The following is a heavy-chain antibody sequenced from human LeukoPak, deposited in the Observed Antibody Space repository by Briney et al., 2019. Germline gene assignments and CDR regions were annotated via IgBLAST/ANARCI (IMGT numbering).Heavy chain of an antibody. V-gene: IGHV1-24*01. CDR3: ATGLRRTGTVDY. CDR2: FDPEDGET. J-gene: IGHJ4*02. CDR1: GYTLTELS. D-gene: IGHD1-1*01. Sequence: GASVKVPCKVSGYTLTELSMHWVRQAPGKGLEWMGGFDPEDGETIYAQKFQGRVTMTEDTSTDTAYMELSSLRSEDTAVYYCATGLRRTGTVDYWGQGTLVTVSS.